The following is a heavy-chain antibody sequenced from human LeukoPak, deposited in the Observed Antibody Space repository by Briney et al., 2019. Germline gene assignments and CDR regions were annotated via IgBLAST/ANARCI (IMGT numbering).Heavy chain of an antibody. CDR1: GFTFSSYW. J-gene: IGHJ1*01. Sequence: GGSLRLSCAASGFTFSSYWMHWVRQAPGKGLVWVSRIYSDGSTTYYADSVKGRFTISRDNSKNTLYLQMSSLRAEDTAVYYCVKGQRYYDSSGYYSIEYFQHWGQGTLVTVSS. D-gene: IGHD3-22*01. V-gene: IGHV3-74*01. CDR2: IYSDGSTT. CDR3: VKGQRYYDSSGYYSIEYFQH.